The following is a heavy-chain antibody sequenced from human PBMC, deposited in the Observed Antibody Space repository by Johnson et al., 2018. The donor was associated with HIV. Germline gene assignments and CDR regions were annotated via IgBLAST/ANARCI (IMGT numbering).Heavy chain of an antibody. CDR2: ISYVETNK. CDR3: AREKTTGWYDDAFDI. V-gene: IGHV3-30-3*01. Sequence: QVQLVESGGGVIQPGRSLRLSCAASAFTFRTYSMHWVRQPPGKGLEWVAAISYVETNKYYADSVKGRFPISRDNSKNTLYLHMTSLRADDTAVYYCAREKTTGWYDDAFDIWGHGTMVTVSS. CDR1: AFTFRTYS. D-gene: IGHD6-19*01. J-gene: IGHJ3*02.